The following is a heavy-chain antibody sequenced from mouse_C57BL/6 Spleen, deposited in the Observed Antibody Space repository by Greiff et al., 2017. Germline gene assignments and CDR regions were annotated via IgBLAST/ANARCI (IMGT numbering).Heavy chain of an antibody. Sequence: EVQGVESGGGLVQPGGSLKLSCAASGFTFSDYYMYWVRQTPEKRLEWVAYISNGGGSTYYPDTVKGRFTISRDNAKNTLYLQMSRLKSEDTAMYYCARGGAGHYFDYWGQGTTLTVSS. J-gene: IGHJ2*01. D-gene: IGHD3-3*01. V-gene: IGHV5-12*01. CDR1: GFTFSDYY. CDR3: ARGGAGHYFDY. CDR2: ISNGGGST.